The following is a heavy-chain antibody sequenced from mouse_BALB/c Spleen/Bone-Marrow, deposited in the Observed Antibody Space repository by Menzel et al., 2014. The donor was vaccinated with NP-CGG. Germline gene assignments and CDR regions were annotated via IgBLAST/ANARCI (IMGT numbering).Heavy chain of an antibody. CDR2: IDPANGNT. D-gene: IGHD2-12*01. Sequence: EVQLQQSGAALVKPGASVKLSCTASGFNIKDTYMHWVKQRPKQGLEWIGRIDPANGNTRYDSKFQGKATITADTSSNTAYLQLSSLTSDDTAIYDCANYCYGWYFDVWGAGTTVTVSS. V-gene: IGHV14-3*02. J-gene: IGHJ1*01. CDR1: GFNIKDTY. CDR3: ANYCYGWYFDV.